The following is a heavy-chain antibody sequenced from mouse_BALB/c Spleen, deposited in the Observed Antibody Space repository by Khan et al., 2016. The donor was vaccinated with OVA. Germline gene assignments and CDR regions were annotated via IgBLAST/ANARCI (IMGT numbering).Heavy chain of an antibody. Sequence: VQLKQSGPDLVKPGASVKISCKASGYSFTLYYMTWVKQSHGKSLEWIGRVNPNTGGSDYNQEFKGKAILTVAKSSNTAYMELHSLTSEDAAVYYCARGYDFFAYWGQGTLVTVSA. V-gene: IGHV1-18*01. CDR3: ARGYDFFAY. J-gene: IGHJ3*01. D-gene: IGHD2-14*01. CDR2: VNPNTGGS. CDR1: GYSFTLYY.